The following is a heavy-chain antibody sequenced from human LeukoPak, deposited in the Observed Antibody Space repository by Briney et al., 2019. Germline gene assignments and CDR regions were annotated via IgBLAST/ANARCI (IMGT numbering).Heavy chain of an antibody. V-gene: IGHV3-48*03. Sequence: GGSLRLSCAASGFTFSSYAMNWVRQAPGKGLEWVSYISSSGSTIYYADSVKGRFTISRDNAKNSLYLQMNSLRAEDTAVYYCAREGGEWELLRTFDYWGQGTLVTVSS. CDR2: ISSSGSTI. J-gene: IGHJ4*02. CDR3: AREGGEWELLRTFDY. CDR1: GFTFSSYA. D-gene: IGHD1-26*01.